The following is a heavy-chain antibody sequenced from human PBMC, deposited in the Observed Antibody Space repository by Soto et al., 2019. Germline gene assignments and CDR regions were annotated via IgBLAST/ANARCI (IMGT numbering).Heavy chain of an antibody. V-gene: IGHV3-74*01. Sequence: PGGSLRLSCAASGFTFSSYWMHWVRQAPGKGLVWVSRINSDGSSTSYADYVKGRFTISRDNAKNPLYLQMNSLRAEDTAVYYCARGIAVAGSSYGMDVWGQGTTVTVSS. CDR2: INSDGSST. J-gene: IGHJ6*02. CDR3: ARGIAVAGSSYGMDV. D-gene: IGHD6-19*01. CDR1: GFTFSSYW.